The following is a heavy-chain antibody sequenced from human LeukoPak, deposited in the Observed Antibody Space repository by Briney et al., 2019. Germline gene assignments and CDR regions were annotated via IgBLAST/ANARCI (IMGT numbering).Heavy chain of an antibody. CDR1: GFTFSSYS. V-gene: IGHV3-48*04. CDR3: ARDSSPDY. Sequence: PGGSLRLSCAASGFTFSSYSMNWVRQAPGKGLEWVSYISSSSSTIYYADSAKGRFTISRDNAKNSLYLQMNSLRAEDTAVYYCARDSSPDYWGQGTLVTVSS. CDR2: ISSSSSTI. D-gene: IGHD6-13*01. J-gene: IGHJ4*02.